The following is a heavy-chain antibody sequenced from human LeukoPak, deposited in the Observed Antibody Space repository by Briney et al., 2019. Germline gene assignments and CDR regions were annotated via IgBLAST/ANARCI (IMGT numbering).Heavy chain of an antibody. CDR2: IIPIFGTA. Sequence: SVKVSCKASGGTFSSYAISWVRQAPGQGLEWMGRIIPIFGTANYAQKFQGRVTITTDESTSTAYMELSSLRSEDTAVYYCAREGFCPSGAICSLSSQDAFDIWGQGTMVTVSS. D-gene: IGHD2-15*01. V-gene: IGHV1-69*05. CDR1: GGTFSSYA. CDR3: AREGFCPSGAICSLSSQDAFDI. J-gene: IGHJ3*02.